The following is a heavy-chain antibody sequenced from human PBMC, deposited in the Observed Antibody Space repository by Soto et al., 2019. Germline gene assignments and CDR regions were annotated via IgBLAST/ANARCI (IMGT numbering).Heavy chain of an antibody. D-gene: IGHD3-22*01. Sequence: PGGSLRLSCAASGFSLSDYYVSWIRQAPGEGLEWVSYISSSGTTTHYADSVKGRFTISKDNAENSLYLQMNSLRAEDTAVYYCARVRGDSSGSYYFDYWGQGTLVTVSS. V-gene: IGHV3-11*01. CDR2: ISSSGTTT. CDR3: ARVRGDSSGSYYFDY. J-gene: IGHJ4*02. CDR1: GFSLSDYY.